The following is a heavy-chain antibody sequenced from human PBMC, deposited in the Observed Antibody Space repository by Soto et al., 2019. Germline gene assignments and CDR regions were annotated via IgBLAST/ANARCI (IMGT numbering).Heavy chain of an antibody. CDR2: IIPIFGTA. J-gene: IGHJ4*02. CDR3: ARDGGRHSGGIDY. CDR1: GGTFRSYS. Sequence: QVQLVQSGAEVKKPGSSVNVSCKASGGTFRSYSINWVRQAPGQGLEWMGEIIPIFGTANYAQKFQGRAKITADESTSTAYMELSSLRSADTAVYYCARDGGRHSGGIDYWGQGTLVTVSS. D-gene: IGHD1-26*01. V-gene: IGHV1-69*01.